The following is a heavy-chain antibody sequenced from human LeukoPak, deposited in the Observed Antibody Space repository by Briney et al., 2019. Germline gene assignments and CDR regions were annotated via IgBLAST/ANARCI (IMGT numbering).Heavy chain of an antibody. Sequence: EASVKVSCKASGGTFSSYAISWVRQAPGQGLEWMGGIIPIFGTANYAQKFQGRVTITADESTSTAYMELSSLRSEDTAVYYCARGNLDYDFWSGYYGNNWFDPWGQGTLVTVSS. CDR2: IIPIFGTA. J-gene: IGHJ5*02. CDR3: ARGNLDYDFWSGYYGNNWFDP. V-gene: IGHV1-69*01. CDR1: GGTFSSYA. D-gene: IGHD3-3*01.